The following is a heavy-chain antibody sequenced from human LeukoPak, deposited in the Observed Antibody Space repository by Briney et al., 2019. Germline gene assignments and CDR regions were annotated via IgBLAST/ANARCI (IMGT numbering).Heavy chain of an antibody. CDR1: GGSLSSYY. D-gene: IGHD2-2*01. Sequence: PSETLSLTCTVSGGSLSSYYWSWIRQPAGKGLEWIGRIYTSGSTNYNPSLTRRVTISVDTSKNQFSLKLSSVTAADTAVYYCARPARVGYCSSTSCPFDYWGQGTLVTVSS. CDR3: ARPARVGYCSSTSCPFDY. CDR2: IYTSGST. J-gene: IGHJ4*02. V-gene: IGHV4-4*07.